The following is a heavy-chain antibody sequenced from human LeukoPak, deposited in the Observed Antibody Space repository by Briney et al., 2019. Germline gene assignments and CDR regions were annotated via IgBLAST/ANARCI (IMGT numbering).Heavy chain of an antibody. Sequence: GRSLRLSCAASGFTFSTYTMHWVRQAPGKGLEWVAVISYDGSLKYYADSVKGRFTTSRDNSKNTVFLQMNSLRAEDTAVYYCARGDYYGSGSYWYYFDYWGQGTLVTVSS. CDR2: ISYDGSLK. J-gene: IGHJ4*02. V-gene: IGHV3-30*04. CDR3: ARGDYYGSGSYWYYFDY. D-gene: IGHD3-10*01. CDR1: GFTFSTYT.